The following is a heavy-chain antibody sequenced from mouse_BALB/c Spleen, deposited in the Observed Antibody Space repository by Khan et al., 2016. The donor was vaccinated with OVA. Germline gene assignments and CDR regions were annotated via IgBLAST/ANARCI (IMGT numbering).Heavy chain of an antibody. CDR1: GFSLTNYG. V-gene: IGHV2-6-1*01. J-gene: IGHJ4*01. D-gene: IGHD2-10*01. CDR3: ARQPYYHYNIMDY. CDR2: LWSDGRT. Sequence: VKLEESGPGLVAPSQSLSITCTISGFSLTNYGVHWVRQPPGKGLEWLVVLWSDGRTTYNSALKSRLTISKDNSKSQVFLKMNSLQTDDTSMYFCARQPYYHYNIMDYWGQGTSVTVSS.